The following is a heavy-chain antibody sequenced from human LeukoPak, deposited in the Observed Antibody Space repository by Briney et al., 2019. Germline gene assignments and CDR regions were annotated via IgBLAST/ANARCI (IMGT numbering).Heavy chain of an antibody. V-gene: IGHV1-2*02. J-gene: IGHJ4*02. CDR2: INPNSGGT. D-gene: IGHD5-18*01. Sequence: ASVTVSFKASGYTFTSYYMHWVRQAHGQGLEWMGWINPNSGGTNYAQKFQGRVTMTRDTSISTAYMELSRLRSDDTAVYYCARAVLLGTDFDYWGQGTLVTVSS. CDR3: ARAVLLGTDFDY. CDR1: GYTFTSYY.